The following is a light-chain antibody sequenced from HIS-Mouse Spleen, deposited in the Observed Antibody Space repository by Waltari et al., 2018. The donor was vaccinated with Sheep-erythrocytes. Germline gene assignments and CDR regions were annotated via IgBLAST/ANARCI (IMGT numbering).Light chain of an antibody. CDR1: SSDVGGYNY. Sequence: QSALTQPRSVSGSPGQSVTISCTGTSSDVGGYNYVSWYQQHPGKAPKLMIYDVSKRPSGFPDRFSGSKSGNTASLTISGLQADDEAYYYCCSYAGSYNHVFATGTKVTVL. CDR2: DVS. CDR3: CSYAGSYNHV. V-gene: IGLV2-11*01. J-gene: IGLJ1*01.